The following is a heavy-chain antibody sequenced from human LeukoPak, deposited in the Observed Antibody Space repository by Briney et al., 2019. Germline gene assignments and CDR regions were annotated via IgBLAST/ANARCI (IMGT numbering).Heavy chain of an antibody. CDR2: ISYDGSNE. Sequence: GRSLRLSCAASGFTFSSYVMHWVRQAPGKGLEWVAIISYDGSNEYYADSVKGRFTISRDNSKNTLYLQMNSLRADDTAVYYCAMKAVPRPRLHDAFDFWGQGTVVSVSS. CDR1: GFTFSSYV. D-gene: IGHD5-24*01. J-gene: IGHJ3*01. V-gene: IGHV3-30*04. CDR3: AMKAVPRPRLHDAFDF.